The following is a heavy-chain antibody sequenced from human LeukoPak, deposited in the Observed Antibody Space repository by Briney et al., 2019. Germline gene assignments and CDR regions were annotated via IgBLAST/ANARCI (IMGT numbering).Heavy chain of an antibody. CDR1: GFAFSSSW. Sequence: GGSLRLSCAASGFAFSSSWMSWVRQAPGKGLQWVANIKQDGSETYYVDSLKGRFTVSRDNAKNSVYLQMNNLRAEDTAVYYCARRAPGYCITASCPDTYYYYYYMDVWGKGTTVTVSS. CDR3: ARRAPGYCITASCPDTYYYYYYMDV. J-gene: IGHJ6*03. D-gene: IGHD2-2*01. V-gene: IGHV3-7*01. CDR2: IKQDGSET.